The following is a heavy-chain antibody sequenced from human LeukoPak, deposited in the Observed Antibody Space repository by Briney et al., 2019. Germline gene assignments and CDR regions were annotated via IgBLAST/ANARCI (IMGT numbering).Heavy chain of an antibody. Sequence: GGSLRLSCAASGFTFSSYGMHWVRQAPGKGLEWVAFIRYDGSKKYYADSVKGRFTISRDNSKNTLYLQMNSLRAVDTAVYYCAKTIWTLIVVVPAAVDFDYWGQGTLVTVSS. CDR1: GFTFSSYG. V-gene: IGHV3-30*02. CDR2: IRYDGSKK. D-gene: IGHD2-2*01. J-gene: IGHJ4*02. CDR3: AKTIWTLIVVVPAAVDFDY.